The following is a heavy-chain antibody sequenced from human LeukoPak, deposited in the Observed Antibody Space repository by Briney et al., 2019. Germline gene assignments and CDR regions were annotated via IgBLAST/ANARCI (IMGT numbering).Heavy chain of an antibody. Sequence: ASVKVSCKASGYTFTSYYMHWVRQAPGQGLEWMGIINPSGGSTGYAQKFQGRVTMTRDTSTSTVYMELSSLRSEDTAVYYCARAQAWDSSDPNWFDPWGQGTLVTVSS. CDR2: INPSGGST. D-gene: IGHD6-19*01. J-gene: IGHJ5*02. V-gene: IGHV1-46*01. CDR1: GYTFTSYY. CDR3: ARAQAWDSSDPNWFDP.